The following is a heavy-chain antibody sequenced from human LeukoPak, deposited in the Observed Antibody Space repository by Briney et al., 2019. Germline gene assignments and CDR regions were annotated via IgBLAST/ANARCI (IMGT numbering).Heavy chain of an antibody. V-gene: IGHV1-18*01. J-gene: IGHJ6*03. CDR2: ISAYNGNT. CDR1: GYTFTSYG. D-gene: IGHD6-13*01. Sequence: ASVKVSCKASGYTFTSYGISWVRQAPGQGLEWMGWISAYNGNTNYAQKLQGRVTMTTDTSTSTAYMELRSLRSDDTAVYYCAREGSSSWNLYYYYYMDVWGKGTTVTVSS. CDR3: AREGSSSWNLYYYYYMDV.